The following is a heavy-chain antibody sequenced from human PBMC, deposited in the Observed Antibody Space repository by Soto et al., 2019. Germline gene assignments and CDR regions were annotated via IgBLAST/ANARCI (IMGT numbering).Heavy chain of an antibody. CDR2: MYNSGST. J-gene: IGHJ5*02. V-gene: IGHV4-59*08. CDR3: ARLIGRDWFDP. CDR1: GGSISSYY. Sequence: PSETLSLTCTVSGGSISSYYWTWIRQPPGKGLEWIGFMYNSGSTHYNPSLKSRVTISVDTSKNHFSLKLSSVTAADTAVYYCARLIGRDWFDPWGQGTLVTVSS.